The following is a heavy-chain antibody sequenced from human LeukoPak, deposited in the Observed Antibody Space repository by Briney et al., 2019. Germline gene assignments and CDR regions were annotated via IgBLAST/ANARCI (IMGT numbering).Heavy chain of an antibody. CDR3: ARLTTTVARLDY. Sequence: SETLSLTCAVYGGSFSGYYWGWIRQPPGKGLEWIGSIYHSGSTYYNPSLKSRVTISVDTSKNQFSLKLSSVTAADTAVYYCARLTTTVARLDYWGQGTLVTVSS. CDR2: IYHSGST. J-gene: IGHJ4*02. V-gene: IGHV4-38-2*01. CDR1: GGSFSGYY. D-gene: IGHD4-17*01.